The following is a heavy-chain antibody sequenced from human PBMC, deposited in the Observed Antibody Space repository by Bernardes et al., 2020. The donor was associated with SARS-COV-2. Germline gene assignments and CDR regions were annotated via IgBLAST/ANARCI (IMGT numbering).Heavy chain of an antibody. D-gene: IGHD4-17*01. J-gene: IGHJ4*02. Sequence: GGSLRLSCAASGFTVSSNYMSWVRQAPGKGLEWVSSISSSSSYIYYADSVKGRFTISRDNAKNSLYLQMNSLRAEDTAVYYCARQTTVTTFSFDYWGQGTLVTVSS. CDR2: ISSSSSYI. V-gene: IGHV3-21*01. CDR1: GFTVSSNY. CDR3: ARQTTVTTFSFDY.